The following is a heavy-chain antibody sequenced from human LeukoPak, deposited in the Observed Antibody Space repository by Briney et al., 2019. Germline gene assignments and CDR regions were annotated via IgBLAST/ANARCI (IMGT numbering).Heavy chain of an antibody. Sequence: SVKVSCKASGYTFTSYDINWVRQATGQGLEWMGGIIPIFGTANYAQKFQGRVTITADESTSTAYMELSSLRSEDTAVYYCATYSSSGPFDIWGQGTMVTVSS. CDR3: ATYSSSGPFDI. J-gene: IGHJ3*02. CDR1: GYTFTSYD. CDR2: IIPIFGTA. D-gene: IGHD6-6*01. V-gene: IGHV1-69*13.